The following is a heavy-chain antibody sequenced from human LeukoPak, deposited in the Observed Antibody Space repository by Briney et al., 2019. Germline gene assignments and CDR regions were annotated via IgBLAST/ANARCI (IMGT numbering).Heavy chain of an antibody. J-gene: IGHJ6*04. CDR2: ISAYNGNT. CDR3: ARVRGWDIVVVPAAHPYHYYGMDV. D-gene: IGHD2-2*01. Sequence: ASVKVSCKASGYTFTSYGISWVRQAPGQGLEWMGWISAYNGNTDYAQKLQGRVTMTTDTSTSTAYMELRSLRSDDTAVYYCARVRGWDIVVVPAAHPYHYYGMDVWGKGTTVTVSS. CDR1: GYTFTSYG. V-gene: IGHV1-18*04.